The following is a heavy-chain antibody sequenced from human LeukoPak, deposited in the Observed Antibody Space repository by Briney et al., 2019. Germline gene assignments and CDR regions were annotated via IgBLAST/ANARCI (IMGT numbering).Heavy chain of an antibody. CDR3: ARNYGGYYGMDV. D-gene: IGHD3-10*01. CDR2: IWHDGSNK. CDR1: GFTFSSYA. J-gene: IGHJ6*02. V-gene: IGHV3-33*08. Sequence: GGSLRLSCAASGFTFSSYAMSWVRQAPGKGLEWVALIWHDGSNKYYADSVKGRFTISRDNSRNTLYLQMNSLRAEDTAVYYCARNYGGYYGMDVWGQGTTVTVSS.